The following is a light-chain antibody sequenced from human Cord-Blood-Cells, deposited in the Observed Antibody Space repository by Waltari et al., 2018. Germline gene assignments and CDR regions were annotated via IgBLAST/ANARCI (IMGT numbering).Light chain of an antibody. CDR3: SSYTSSSTYV. Sequence: QSALTQPASVSGSPGQSITISCTGTSSDVGGYNYVSWYQQHPGKAPKSMIYDVSNRPSGVSNRFSCSKSGNTASLTISGLQAEDEADYYCSSYTSSSTYVFGTGTKVTVL. CDR2: DVS. CDR1: SSDVGGYNY. J-gene: IGLJ1*01. V-gene: IGLV2-14*01.